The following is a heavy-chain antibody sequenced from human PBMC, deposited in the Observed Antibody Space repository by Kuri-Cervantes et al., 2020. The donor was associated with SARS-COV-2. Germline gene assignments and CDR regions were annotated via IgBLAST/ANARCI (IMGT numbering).Heavy chain of an antibody. Sequence: SQTLSLTCGVSGYPISSGYNWGWIRQPPGKGLEWIGSIYHSGSTYYNPSLKSRVTISVDTSKNQFSLKLSSVTAADTAVYYCARRLKDGPPDYWGQGTLVTVSS. CDR3: ARRLKDGPPDY. J-gene: IGHJ4*02. V-gene: IGHV4-38-2*01. CDR1: GYPISSGYN. CDR2: IYHSGST.